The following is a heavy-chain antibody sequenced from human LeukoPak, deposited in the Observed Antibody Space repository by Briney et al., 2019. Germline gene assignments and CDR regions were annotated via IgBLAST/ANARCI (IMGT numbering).Heavy chain of an antibody. D-gene: IGHD2-15*01. CDR3: ARLPFSDCSGGSCYSYYFDY. CDR2: ISSSSSYI. J-gene: IGHJ4*02. CDR1: GFTFSSYS. V-gene: IGHV3-21*01. Sequence: PGGSLRLSCAASGFTFSSYSMNWVRQAPGKGLEWVSSISSSSSYIYYADSVKGRFTISRDNAKNSLYLQMNSLRAEDTAVYYCARLPFSDCSGGSCYSYYFDYWGQGTLVTVSS.